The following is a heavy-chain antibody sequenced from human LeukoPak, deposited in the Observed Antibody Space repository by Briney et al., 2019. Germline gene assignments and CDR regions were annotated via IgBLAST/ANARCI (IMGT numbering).Heavy chain of an antibody. J-gene: IGHJ1*01. CDR1: GFTFSDYS. Sequence: GGSLRLSCAASGFTFSDYSMNWVRQAPGKGLEWVSSISSRSTYRYYADSVKGRFTISRDNAKNSLCLQMNSLRAEDTAVYYCARDMTTATTCYPQHWGQGTLVTVSS. D-gene: IGHD4-17*01. V-gene: IGHV3-21*06. CDR3: ARDMTTATTCYPQH. CDR2: ISSRSTYR.